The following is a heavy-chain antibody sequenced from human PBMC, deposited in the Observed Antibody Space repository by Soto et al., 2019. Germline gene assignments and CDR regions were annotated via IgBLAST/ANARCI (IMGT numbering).Heavy chain of an antibody. J-gene: IGHJ4*02. V-gene: IGHV3-9*01. CDR3: AKVDCSGGSCYLDY. D-gene: IGHD2-15*01. CDR2: ISWNSGSI. CDR1: GFTFDDYA. Sequence: EVQLVESGGGLVQPGRSLRLSCAASGFTFDDYAMHWVRQAPGKGLEWVSGISWNSGSIGYADSVKGRFTISRDNAKNSLYLQMNSLRAEDTALYYCAKVDCSGGSCYLDYWGQGTLVTVSS.